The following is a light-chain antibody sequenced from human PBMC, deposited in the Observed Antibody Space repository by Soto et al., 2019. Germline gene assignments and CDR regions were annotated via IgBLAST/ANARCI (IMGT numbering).Light chain of an antibody. Sequence: PVLAQPASVSGSPGQSLSISCNGTSIDVVAYNYVSWYQKNPGKAPKLLIYDVRYRPSGVSDRFSCSKSGNTAYLVISGLQAEDEADYYCSSFTSRHTYVFGSGTKVTGL. CDR1: SIDVVAYNY. V-gene: IGLV2-14*01. CDR2: DVR. CDR3: SSFTSRHTYV. J-gene: IGLJ1*01.